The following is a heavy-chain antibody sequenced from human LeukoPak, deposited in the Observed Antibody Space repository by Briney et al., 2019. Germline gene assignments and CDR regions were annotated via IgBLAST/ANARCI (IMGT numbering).Heavy chain of an antibody. CDR1: EFTFSSYA. CDR3: ARARITMVRGPSASDY. D-gene: IGHD3-10*01. Sequence: PGGSLRLSCAASEFTFSSYAMSWVRQAPGKGLEWVSAISGSGFSTYYADSVKDRFTISRDNSKNTLYLQMNSLRAEDTAVYYCARARITMVRGPSASDYWGQGTLVTVSS. V-gene: IGHV3-23*01. CDR2: ISGSGFST. J-gene: IGHJ4*02.